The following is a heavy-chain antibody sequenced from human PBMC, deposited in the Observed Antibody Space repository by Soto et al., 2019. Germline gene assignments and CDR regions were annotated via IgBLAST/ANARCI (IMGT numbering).Heavy chain of an antibody. CDR1: GFTFSSYA. CDR3: ASHLWFGEFSN. J-gene: IGHJ4*02. V-gene: IGHV3-23*01. Sequence: EVQLLESGGGLVQPGGSLRLSCVASGFTFSSYAMSWVRQAPGKGLEWVSAISGSGGSTYYADSVKGRFTISRDNSKYPLYLQMNGLRAEDTAIDYGASHLWFGEFSNWGQGTLVTVSS. D-gene: IGHD3-10*01. CDR2: ISGSGGST.